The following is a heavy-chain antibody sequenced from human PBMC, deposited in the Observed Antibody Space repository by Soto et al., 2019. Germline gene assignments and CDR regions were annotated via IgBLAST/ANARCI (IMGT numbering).Heavy chain of an antibody. CDR2: INHSGST. J-gene: IGHJ4*02. CDR1: GGSFSGYY. Sequence: SETLSLTCAVYGGSFSGYYWSWIRQPPGKGLEWIGEINHSGSTNYNPSLKSRVTISVDTSKNQFSLKLSSVTAADTAVYYCARSGIAVAGGYFDYWGQGTLVTVSS. V-gene: IGHV4-34*01. D-gene: IGHD6-19*01. CDR3: ARSGIAVAGGYFDY.